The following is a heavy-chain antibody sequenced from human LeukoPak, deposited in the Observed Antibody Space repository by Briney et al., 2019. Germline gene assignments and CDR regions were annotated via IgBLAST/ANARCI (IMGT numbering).Heavy chain of an antibody. CDR2: ISSSSSYI. D-gene: IGHD2-2*01. Sequence: PGGSLRLSCAASGFTFSSYSMNWLRQAPGKGLEWVSSISSSSSYIYYADSVKGRFTTSRDNAKNSLYLQMNSLSAEDTAVYYCARDRCSSTSCSFDYWGQGTLVTVSS. CDR3: ARDRCSSTSCSFDY. J-gene: IGHJ4*02. CDR1: GFTFSSYS. V-gene: IGHV3-21*01.